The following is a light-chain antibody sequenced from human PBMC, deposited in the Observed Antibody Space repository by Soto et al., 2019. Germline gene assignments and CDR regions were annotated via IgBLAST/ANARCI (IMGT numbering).Light chain of an antibody. Sequence: EIVLTQSPTTLSLSPGERATLSCRASQSVSNYLAWYQQKPGQAPRLLIYDTSKRATGIPARFSGSGSGTDFTLTVSSLEPEDFAIYFCQQRSDWPLTFGGGTKVDIK. V-gene: IGKV3-11*01. CDR1: QSVSNY. CDR3: QQRSDWPLT. CDR2: DTS. J-gene: IGKJ4*01.